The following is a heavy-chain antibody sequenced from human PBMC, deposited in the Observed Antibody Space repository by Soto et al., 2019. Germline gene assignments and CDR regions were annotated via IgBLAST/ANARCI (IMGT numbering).Heavy chain of an antibody. V-gene: IGHV3-15*01. CDR3: TTVPVVVSLRALTDDAFDI. Sequence: GGSLRLSCAASGFTFSNAWMSWVRQAPGKGLEWVGRIKSKTDGGTTDYAGPVKGRFTISRDDSKNTLYLQMNSPKTEDTAVYYCTTVPVVVSLRALTDDAFDIWGQGTMVTVSS. CDR2: IKSKTDGGTT. CDR1: GFTFSNAW. J-gene: IGHJ3*02. D-gene: IGHD2-15*01.